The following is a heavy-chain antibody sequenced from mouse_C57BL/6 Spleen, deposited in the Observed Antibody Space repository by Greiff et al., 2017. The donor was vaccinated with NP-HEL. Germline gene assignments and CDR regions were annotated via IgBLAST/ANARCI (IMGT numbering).Heavy chain of an antibody. CDR3: ASITTVVAEYFDV. J-gene: IGHJ1*03. CDR2: IDPSDSYT. Sequence: QVQLQQPGAELVRPGTSVKLSCKASGYTFTSYWMHWVKQRPGQGLEWIGVIDPSDSYTNYNQKFKGKATLTVDTSSSTAYMQLSSLTSEDSAVYDCASITTVVAEYFDVWGTGTTVTVSS. D-gene: IGHD1-1*01. CDR1: GYTFTSYW. V-gene: IGHV1-59*01.